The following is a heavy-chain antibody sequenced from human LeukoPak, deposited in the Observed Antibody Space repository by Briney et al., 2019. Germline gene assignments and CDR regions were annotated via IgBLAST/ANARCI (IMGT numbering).Heavy chain of an antibody. CDR2: IYYSGNT. CDR1: GGSISSYY. CDR3: ARSVRWFDP. J-gene: IGHJ5*02. Sequence: SETLSLTCTVSGGSISSYYWSWIRQPPGKGLEWIGYIYYSGNTKYNPSLKSRVTISVDTSKNEFSLKLSSVTAADTAVYYCARSVRWFDPWGQGTLVTVSS. V-gene: IGHV4-59*08. D-gene: IGHD4-17*01.